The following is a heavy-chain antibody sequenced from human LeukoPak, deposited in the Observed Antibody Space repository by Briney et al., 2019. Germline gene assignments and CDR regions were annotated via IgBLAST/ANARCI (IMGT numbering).Heavy chain of an antibody. CDR2: LYKNGNT. D-gene: IGHD7-27*01. J-gene: IGHJ4*02. CDR3: ARVLGTTDYFDY. Sequence: GGSLRLSCEAAGFTFSRYWMSWVRQTPGRGLEWVSHLYKNGNTNYADSVEGRFTISRDSSNNILFLQMSNLRAEDSAVYYCARVLGTTDYFDYWGQGTLVAVSS. V-gene: IGHV3-53*01. CDR1: GFTFSRYW.